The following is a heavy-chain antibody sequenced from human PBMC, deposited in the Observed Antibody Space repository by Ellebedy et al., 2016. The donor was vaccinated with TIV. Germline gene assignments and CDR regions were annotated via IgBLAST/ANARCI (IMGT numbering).Heavy chain of an antibody. CDR1: GFTFSSSW. Sequence: GESLKISCAASGFTFSSSWMTWVRQAPGKGLEWVANINQDVSQTYYVDSVKGRFTISRDNAKNSLYLQMNSLRVEDTAVYYGARGRVNEYWGQGTLVTVSS. V-gene: IGHV3-7*03. CDR3: ARGRVNEY. J-gene: IGHJ4*02. D-gene: IGHD3-3*01. CDR2: INQDVSQT.